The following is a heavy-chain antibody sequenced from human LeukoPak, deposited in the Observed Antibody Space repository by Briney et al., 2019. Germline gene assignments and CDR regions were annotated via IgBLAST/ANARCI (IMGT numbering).Heavy chain of an antibody. Sequence: PGGSLRLSCATSGFTFDSYVMSWVRQAPGKGLEWVANIKEDGSEKYYVDSVKGRFTISRDNAKNSVYLQMNSLRAEDTAVYYCAREVGSAALDRGGQGTLVIVS. D-gene: IGHD2-2*01. CDR3: AREVGSAALDR. CDR2: IKEDGSEK. CDR1: GFTFDSYV. J-gene: IGHJ4*01. V-gene: IGHV3-7*05.